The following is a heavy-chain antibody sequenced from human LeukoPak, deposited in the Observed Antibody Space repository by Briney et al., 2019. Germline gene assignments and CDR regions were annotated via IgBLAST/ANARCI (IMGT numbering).Heavy chain of an antibody. J-gene: IGHJ3*02. V-gene: IGHV3-11*01. CDR1: GFTFSDYY. D-gene: IGHD7-27*01. CDR3: ARDFKNAGDDAFDI. CDR2: ISSSGSTI. Sequence: GSLRLSCAASGFTFSDYYMSWIRQAPGKGLEWVSYISSSGSTIYYADSVKGRFTISRDNAKNSLYLQMNSLRAEDTAVYYCARDFKNAGDDAFDIWGQGTMVTVSS.